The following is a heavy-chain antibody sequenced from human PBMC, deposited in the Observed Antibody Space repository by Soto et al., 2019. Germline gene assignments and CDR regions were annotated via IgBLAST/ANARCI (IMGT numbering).Heavy chain of an antibody. D-gene: IGHD3-9*01. CDR2: IIPIFGTA. CDR1: GGTFSSYA. V-gene: IGHV1-69*01. CDR3: ARPGTDFDWLLPFDY. Sequence: QVQLVQSGAEVKKPGSSVKVSCKASGGTFSSYAISWVRQAPGQGLEWMGGIIPIFGTADYAQKFQGRVTITADESTSTAYMELSSLRSEDTAVYYCARPGTDFDWLLPFDYWGQGTLVTVSS. J-gene: IGHJ4*02.